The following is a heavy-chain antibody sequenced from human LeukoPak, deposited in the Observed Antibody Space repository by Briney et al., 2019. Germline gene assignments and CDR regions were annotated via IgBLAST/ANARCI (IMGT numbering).Heavy chain of an antibody. J-gene: IGHJ5*02. CDR1: GFTFSSYS. CDR2: ISSSSSYI. D-gene: IGHD1-26*01. CDR3: ARARGVGAPNWFDP. V-gene: IGHV3-21*01. Sequence: GGSLRLSCAASGFTFSSYSMNWVRQAPGKGLEWVSSISSSSSYIYYADSVKGRFTISRDNAKNSLYLQMNSLRAEDTAVYYCARARGVGAPNWFDPWGQGTLVTVSS.